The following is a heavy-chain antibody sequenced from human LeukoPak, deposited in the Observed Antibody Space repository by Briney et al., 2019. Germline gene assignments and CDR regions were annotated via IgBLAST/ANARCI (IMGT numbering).Heavy chain of an antibody. CDR3: ARCIAAAGANWFDP. V-gene: IGHV4-34*01. Sequence: PSETLSLTCAVYGGSFSGYYWSWIRQPPGKGLEWIGEINHSGSTNYNPSLKSRVTISVDTSKNQFSLKLSSVTAADTAVYYCARCIAAAGANWFDPWGQGTLVTVSS. CDR1: GGSFSGYY. D-gene: IGHD6-13*01. CDR2: INHSGST. J-gene: IGHJ5*02.